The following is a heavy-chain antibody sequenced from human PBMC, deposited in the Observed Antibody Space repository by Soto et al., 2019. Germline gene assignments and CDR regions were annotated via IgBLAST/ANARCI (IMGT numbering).Heavy chain of an antibody. CDR1: GFTFSSYA. J-gene: IGHJ4*02. Sequence: QVQLVESGGGVVQPGRSLRLSCAASGFTFSSYAMHWVRQAPGKGLEWVAVISYDGSNKYYADSVKGRFTISRDNSKNTLYLQMNSLRAEDTAVYYCARDVVADSSSREVDYWGQGTLVTVSS. CDR3: ARDVVADSSSREVDY. V-gene: IGHV3-30-3*01. CDR2: ISYDGSNK. D-gene: IGHD6-6*01.